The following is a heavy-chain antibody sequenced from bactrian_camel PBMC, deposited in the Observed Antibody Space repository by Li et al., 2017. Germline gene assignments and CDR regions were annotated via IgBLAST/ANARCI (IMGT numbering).Heavy chain of an antibody. Sequence: VQLVESRGGSVQAGGSLRLSCVASAPVFTWGWFRQFPGQGREYIASVLTASSRINYVDSVKGRFTISRDNGKNTLYLQMNSLNAEDTARYYCAANHPTWRGLGWECNGDFECWGQGTQVTVS. J-gene: IGHJ6*01. CDR3: AANHPTWRGLGWECNGDFEC. V-gene: IGHV3S54*01. D-gene: IGHD5*01. CDR1: APVFT. CDR2: VLTASSRI.